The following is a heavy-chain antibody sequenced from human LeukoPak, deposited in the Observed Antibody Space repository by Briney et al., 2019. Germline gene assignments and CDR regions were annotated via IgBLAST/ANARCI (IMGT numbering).Heavy chain of an antibody. CDR3: ARGADQEFDF. V-gene: IGHV1-46*02. Sequence: VASVTVSCKSSGHTLNNHFIHWVRQAPGQGLEWMGMINPRDGSTRTLQRLQGRLTMTRDTSTSTLYMGLSSLRSEDTATYFCARGADQEFDFWGQGTLVTVSS. J-gene: IGHJ4*02. CDR2: INPRDGST. CDR1: GHTLNNHF.